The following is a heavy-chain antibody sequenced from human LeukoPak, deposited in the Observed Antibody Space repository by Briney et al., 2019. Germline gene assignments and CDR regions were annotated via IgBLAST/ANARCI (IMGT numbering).Heavy chain of an antibody. CDR1: GFTFSSYA. CDR3: ARVSAYSSRSYIDY. J-gene: IGHJ4*02. D-gene: IGHD6-13*01. Sequence: PGGSLRLSCAASGFTFSSYAMSWVRQAPGKGLEWVSAISGSGGSTYYADSVKGRFTISRDNSKNTLYLQMNSLRAEDTAVYYCARVSAYSSRSYIDYWGQGTLVTVSS. CDR2: ISGSGGST. V-gene: IGHV3-23*01.